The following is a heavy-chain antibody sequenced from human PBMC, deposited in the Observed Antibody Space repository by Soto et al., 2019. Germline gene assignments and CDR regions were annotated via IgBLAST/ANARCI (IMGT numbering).Heavy chain of an antibody. Sequence: SVKVSCKASGDTFSTYTISWVRQAPGQGLEWMGRIIPILGIANYAQKFQGRVTITADKSTSTAYMELSRLRSEDKAVYYCGRDLGDYGSGSYYNGGSGSAGYYYYGMDVWGQGTTVTV. V-gene: IGHV1-69*04. CDR2: IIPILGIA. CDR3: GRDLGDYGSGSYYNGGSGSAGYYYYGMDV. D-gene: IGHD3-10*01. J-gene: IGHJ6*02. CDR1: GDTFSTYT.